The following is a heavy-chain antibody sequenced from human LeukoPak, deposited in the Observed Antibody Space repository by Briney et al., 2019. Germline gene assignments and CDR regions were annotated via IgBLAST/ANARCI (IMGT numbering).Heavy chain of an antibody. J-gene: IGHJ5*02. CDR2: INAGNGNT. V-gene: IGHV1-3*01. D-gene: IGHD3-22*01. CDR3: ARNTKARISSGQDP. Sequence: ASVKVSCKASGYTFTSYAMHWVRQAPGQRLEWMGWINAGNGNTKYSQKFQGRVTMTRDTSISTAYMELNRLRSDDTAVYYCARNTKARISSGQDPWGQGTLVTVSS. CDR1: GYTFTSYA.